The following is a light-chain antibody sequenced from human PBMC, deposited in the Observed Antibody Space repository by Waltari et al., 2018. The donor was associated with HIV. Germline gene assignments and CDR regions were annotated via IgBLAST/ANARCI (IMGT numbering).Light chain of an antibody. CDR2: IAT. CDR3: QQSYSSPT. J-gene: IGKJ3*01. Sequence: DIRMTQSPSSLSASIGDRVTITCRASQNINNFLNWYQQKPGKAPNIVIYIATTLQSGVPSRFNGSGSGTDFALTISSLQREDFATYFCQQSYSSPTFGPGTTVDIK. CDR1: QNINNF. V-gene: IGKV1-39*01.